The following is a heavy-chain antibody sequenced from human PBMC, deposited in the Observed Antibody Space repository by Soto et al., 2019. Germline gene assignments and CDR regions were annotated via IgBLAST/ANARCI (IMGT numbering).Heavy chain of an antibody. J-gene: IGHJ3*02. D-gene: IGHD6-19*01. CDR3: ARVRSSGYAFDI. CDR2: INANNGDT. V-gene: IGHV1-18*04. Sequence: ASVKVSCKASGYTFTGYYMHWVRQAPGQGLEWMGWINANNGDTNYAQKLQGRVTMTTDTSTSTAYMELRSLRSDDTAVYYCARVRSSGYAFDIWGQGTMVTVSS. CDR1: GYTFTGYY.